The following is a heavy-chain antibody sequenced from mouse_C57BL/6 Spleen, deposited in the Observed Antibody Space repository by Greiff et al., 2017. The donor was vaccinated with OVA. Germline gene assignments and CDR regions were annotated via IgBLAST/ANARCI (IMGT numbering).Heavy chain of an antibody. V-gene: IGHV1-82*01. CDR1: GYAFSSSW. CDR2: IYPGDGDT. J-gene: IGHJ4*01. Sequence: VKLMESGPELVKPGASVKISCKASGYAFSSSWMNWVKQRPGKGLEWIGRIYPGDGDTNYNGKFKGKATLTADKSSSTAYMQLSSLTSEDSAVYFCARGAYGSSYYAMDYWGQGTSVTVSS. D-gene: IGHD1-1*01. CDR3: ARGAYGSSYYAMDY.